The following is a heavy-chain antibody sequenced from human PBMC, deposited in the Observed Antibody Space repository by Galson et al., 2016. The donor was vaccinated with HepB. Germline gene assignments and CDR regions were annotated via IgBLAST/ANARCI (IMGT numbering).Heavy chain of an antibody. CDR3: VRGTVAGIDY. D-gene: IGHD6-19*01. Sequence: SETLSLTCAVSGYSISSDYYWGWIRQPPGKGLYWIGNIYHNGNTYYNTSLRSRVILSVDTPKNLFSLNLSSVTAADTAVYYCVRGTVAGIDYWGQGTLVTVSS. V-gene: IGHV4-38-2*01. J-gene: IGHJ4*02. CDR1: GYSISSDYY. CDR2: IYHNGNT.